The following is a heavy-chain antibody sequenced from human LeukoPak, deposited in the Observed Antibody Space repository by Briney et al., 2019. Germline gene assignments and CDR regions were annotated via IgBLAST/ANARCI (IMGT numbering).Heavy chain of an antibody. J-gene: IGHJ6*03. D-gene: IGHD6-13*01. CDR1: GVSISSSSYY. CDR3: ASGTSSSWYLGSPVYYYYYMDV. CDR2: IYYSGST. Sequence: PSETLSLTCTVSGVSISSSSYYWGWIRQPPGKGLEWIGSIYYSGSTYYNPSLKSRVTISVDTSKNQFSLKLSSVTAADTAVYYCASGTSSSWYLGSPVYYYYYMDVWGKGTTVTVSS. V-gene: IGHV4-39*01.